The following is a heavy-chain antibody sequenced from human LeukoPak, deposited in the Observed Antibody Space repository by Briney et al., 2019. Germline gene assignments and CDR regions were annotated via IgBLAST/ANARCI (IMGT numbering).Heavy chain of an antibody. Sequence: GSLRLSCAASGFTFSNAWMSWVRQAPGKGLEWVGRIKSKTDGGTTDYAAPVKGRFTISRDDSKNTLYLQMNSLKTEDTAVYYCTTGYDSSGYFREYYFDYWGQGTLVTVSS. CDR1: GFTFSNAW. J-gene: IGHJ4*02. CDR3: TTGYDSSGYFREYYFDY. V-gene: IGHV3-15*01. D-gene: IGHD3-22*01. CDR2: IKSKTDGGTT.